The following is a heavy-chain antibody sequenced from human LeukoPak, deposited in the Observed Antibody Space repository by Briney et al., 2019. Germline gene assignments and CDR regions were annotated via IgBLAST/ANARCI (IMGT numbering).Heavy chain of an antibody. J-gene: IGHJ4*02. CDR1: GFTFSSYS. V-gene: IGHV3-21*01. D-gene: IGHD6-13*01. CDR2: ISSSSSYI. Sequence: GGSLRLSCAASGFTFSSYSMNWVRQAPGKGLEWDSSISSSSSYIYYADSVKGRSTISRDNARNSLYLQMNSLRAEDTAVYYCARDAGSSSFDYWGQGTLVTVSS. CDR3: ARDAGSSSFDY.